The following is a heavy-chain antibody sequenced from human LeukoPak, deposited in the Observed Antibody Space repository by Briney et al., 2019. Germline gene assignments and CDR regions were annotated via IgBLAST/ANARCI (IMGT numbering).Heavy chain of an antibody. Sequence: ASVKVSCKASGYTFTSYGISWVRQAPGQALEWMGWISGYNGNTNYAQKLQGRVTMTTDTSTSTAYMELRSLRSDDTAVYYCASPYYGSGSYLYWGQGTLVTVSS. CDR2: ISGYNGNT. CDR3: ASPYYGSGSYLY. V-gene: IGHV1-18*01. CDR1: GYTFTSYG. J-gene: IGHJ4*02. D-gene: IGHD3-10*01.